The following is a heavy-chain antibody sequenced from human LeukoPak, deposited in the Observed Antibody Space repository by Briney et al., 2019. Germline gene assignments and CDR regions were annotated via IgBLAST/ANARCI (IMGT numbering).Heavy chain of an antibody. V-gene: IGHV4-34*01. D-gene: IGHD3-22*01. CDR2: INHSGST. J-gene: IGHJ4*02. Sequence: SETLSLTCAVYGGSFSGYYWSWIRQPPGKGLEWIGEINHSGSTNYNPSLKSRVTISVDTSKNQFSLKLSSVTAADTAVYYCARSHYYDSSGYYYSNRFLKYFDYWGQGTLVTVSS. CDR1: GGSFSGYY. CDR3: ARSHYYDSSGYYYSNRFLKYFDY.